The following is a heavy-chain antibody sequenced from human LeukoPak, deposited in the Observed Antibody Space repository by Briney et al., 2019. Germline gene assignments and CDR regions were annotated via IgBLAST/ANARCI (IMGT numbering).Heavy chain of an antibody. CDR3: ARAATIFGVVPYYYYIDV. CDR2: ISSNGGST. CDR1: GFTFSSYA. D-gene: IGHD3-3*01. Sequence: PGGSLRLSCAASGFTFSSYAMHWVRQAPGKGLEYVSAISSNGGSTYYANSVKGRFTISRDNSKNTLYLQMGSLRAEDMAVYYCARAATIFGVVPYYYYIDVWGKGTTVTVSS. J-gene: IGHJ6*03. V-gene: IGHV3-64*01.